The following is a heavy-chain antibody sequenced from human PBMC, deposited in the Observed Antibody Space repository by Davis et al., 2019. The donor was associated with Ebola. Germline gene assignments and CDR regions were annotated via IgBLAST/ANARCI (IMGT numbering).Heavy chain of an antibody. V-gene: IGHV1-18*01. D-gene: IGHD1-1*01. CDR3: AGRTYNLFDY. CDR2: ISGYNGNT. CDR1: GYTFASYG. Sequence: ASVKVSCKASGYTFASYGVSWVRQAPGQGLEWMGWISGYNGNTNYAQNLQGRVTMTTDTSTSTAYMELRSLRSDDTAVYYCAGRTYNLFDYWGQGTLVTVSS. J-gene: IGHJ4*02.